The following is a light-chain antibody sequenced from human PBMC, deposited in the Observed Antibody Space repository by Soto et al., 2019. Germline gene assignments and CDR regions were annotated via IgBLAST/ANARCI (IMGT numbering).Light chain of an antibody. Sequence: QPVLTQSPSASASPGASVKLTCTLSNGHNTNAIAWHQQRPEKGPRYLMKLNSDGSHSRGGGIPDRFSGSSSGAERYLTISGLQSEDEADYYCQTWDTGMVFGGGTKVTVL. V-gene: IGLV4-69*01. CDR3: QTWDTGMV. J-gene: IGLJ2*01. CDR1: NGHNTNA. CDR2: LNSDGSH.